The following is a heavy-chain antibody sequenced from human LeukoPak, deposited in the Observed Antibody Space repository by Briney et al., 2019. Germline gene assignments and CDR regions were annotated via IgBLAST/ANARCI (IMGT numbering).Heavy chain of an antibody. D-gene: IGHD6-19*01. CDR2: SNAAGSPV. Sequence: PGGSLRLSCTGSGFTFSNYRMNWVRQAPGKGLEWISYSNAAGSPVSYAESVQGRFTISRDNAKNSLYLQMNSLRDDDTAVYYCARDRSLSVAGTFDYWGQGSLVTVFS. CDR1: GFTFSNYR. V-gene: IGHV3-48*02. J-gene: IGHJ4*02. CDR3: ARDRSLSVAGTFDY.